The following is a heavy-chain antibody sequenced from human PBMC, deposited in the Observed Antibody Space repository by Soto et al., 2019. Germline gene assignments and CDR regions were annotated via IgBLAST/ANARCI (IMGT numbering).Heavy chain of an antibody. V-gene: IGHV4-59*01. CDR3: ARGGIQLWLGAFDI. Sequence: SETLSLTCTVSGGSISSYYWSWIRQPPGKGLEWIGYIYYSGSTNYNPSLKSRVTISVDTSKNQFSLKLSSVTAADTAVYYCARGGIQLWLGAFDIWGQGTMVT. CDR2: IYYSGST. J-gene: IGHJ3*02. CDR1: GGSISSYY. D-gene: IGHD5-18*01.